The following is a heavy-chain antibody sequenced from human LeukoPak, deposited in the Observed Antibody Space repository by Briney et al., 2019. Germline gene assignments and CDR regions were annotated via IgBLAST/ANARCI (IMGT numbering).Heavy chain of an antibody. J-gene: IGHJ4*02. D-gene: IGHD1-26*01. CDR1: GFTFDDYA. CDR2: ISWNSGSI. CDR3: ASLSGNRIGSYLGD. V-gene: IGHV3-9*01. Sequence: GGSLRLSCAASGFTFDDYAMHWVRQAPGKGLEWLSGISWNSGSIGYADSVKGRFTISRDNAKNSLYLQMNSLRAEDTAVYYCASLSGNRIGSYLGDWGQGTLVTVSS.